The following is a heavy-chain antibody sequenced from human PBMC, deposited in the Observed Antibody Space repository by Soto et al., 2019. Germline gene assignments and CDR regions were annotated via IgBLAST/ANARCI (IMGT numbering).Heavy chain of an antibody. CDR3: ARGTQDIVVVVAVNYYYYYMDV. V-gene: IGHV1-8*01. Sequence: ASVKVSCKASGYTFTSYDINWVRQATGQGLEWMGWMNPNSGNTGYAQKFQGRVSMTRTTSINTAYMGLSSLRSEDTAVYYCARGTQDIVVVVAVNYYYYYMDVWGKGTTVTVSS. D-gene: IGHD2-15*01. J-gene: IGHJ6*03. CDR2: MNPNSGNT. CDR1: GYTFTSYD.